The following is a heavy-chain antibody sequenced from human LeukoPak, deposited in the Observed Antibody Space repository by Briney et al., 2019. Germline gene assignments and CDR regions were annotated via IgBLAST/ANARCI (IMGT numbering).Heavy chain of an antibody. CDR2: IDNSRST. V-gene: IGHV4-34*01. CDR3: ARGTSSGYFP. CDR1: GGSFSGYY. D-gene: IGHD3-22*01. J-gene: IGHJ5*02. Sequence: SETLSLTRTVYGGSFSGYYWSWLRQPPGKGLEWIGDIDNSRSTNHNPSLKSRVTISVDTNKNHFFLRLSSVTAADTAVYYCARGTSSGYFPWGQGTLVTVSS.